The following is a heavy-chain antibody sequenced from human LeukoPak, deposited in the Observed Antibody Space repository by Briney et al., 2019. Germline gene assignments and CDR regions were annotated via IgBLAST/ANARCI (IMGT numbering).Heavy chain of an antibody. CDR3: ARRHSVLTDPLSHYYYYMDV. Sequence: ASVKVSCTASGYNFMNYGISWVRQAPGQGLEWMGWIGPKNGNTNFGQNFLGRVTLTADTSTTTVYMELTSLRSDDTATYYCARRHSVLTDPLSHYYYYMDVWGKGTTVIVSS. CDR1: GYNFMNYG. D-gene: IGHD5/OR15-5a*01. V-gene: IGHV1-18*01. J-gene: IGHJ6*03. CDR2: IGPKNGNT.